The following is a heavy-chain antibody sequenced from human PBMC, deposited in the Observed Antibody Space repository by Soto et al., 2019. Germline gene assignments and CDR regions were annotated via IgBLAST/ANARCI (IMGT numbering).Heavy chain of an antibody. D-gene: IGHD2-8*01. J-gene: IGHJ5*02. Sequence: PSETLCLTCSVSSGSISSYYWSWLRQPPGRGLEWIGYIFHRGSCNYNPSLKRRVTMSVDTAKNQVSLNLSSVTAADTALYYCVRGPRGYCTNGVCTGWIDPWGQGTLVTVS. V-gene: IGHV4-59*01. CDR2: IFHRGSC. CDR1: SGSISSYY. CDR3: VRGPRGYCTNGVCTGWIDP.